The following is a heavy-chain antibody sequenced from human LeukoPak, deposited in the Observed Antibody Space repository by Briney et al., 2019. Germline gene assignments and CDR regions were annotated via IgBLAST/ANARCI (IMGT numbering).Heavy chain of an antibody. CDR1: GFTVSSNY. V-gene: IGHV3-53*01. D-gene: IGHD3-10*01. CDR2: IYSGGST. Sequence: PGGSLRLSCAASGFTVSSNYMSWVRQAPGKGLEWVSVIYSGGSTYYADSVKGRFTISRDNSKNTLYLRMNSLRAEDTAVYYCARLYGSGSYYNSYFDYWGQGTLVTVSS. J-gene: IGHJ4*02. CDR3: ARLYGSGSYYNSYFDY.